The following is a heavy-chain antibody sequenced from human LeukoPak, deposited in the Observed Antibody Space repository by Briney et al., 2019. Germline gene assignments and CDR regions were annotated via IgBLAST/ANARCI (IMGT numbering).Heavy chain of an antibody. CDR2: IYTSGST. CDR3: ARDGYCSSTSCSYYYYYMDV. D-gene: IGHD2-2*03. J-gene: IGHJ6*03. V-gene: IGHV4-61*02. CDR1: GGSISSGSYY. Sequence: SQTLSLNCTVSGGSISSGSYYWSWIRQPAGKGLEWIGRIYTSGSTNYNPPLKSRVTISVDTSKNQFSLKLSSVTAADTAVYYCARDGYCSSTSCSYYYYYMDVWGKGTTVTVSS.